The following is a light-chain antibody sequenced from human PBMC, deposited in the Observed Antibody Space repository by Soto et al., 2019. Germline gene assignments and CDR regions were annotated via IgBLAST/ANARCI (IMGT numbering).Light chain of an antibody. Sequence: QSALTQPPSASGSPGQSVTISCTGSSSDVGGYNYVSWYQQHPGKAPKLMIYEVSKRPSGVPDRLSGSKSCNTASLTVSGLQAEDDADYDCSSYGGSTTVVFCGGTKLTV. CDR3: SSYGGSTTVV. CDR2: EVS. V-gene: IGLV2-8*01. J-gene: IGLJ2*01. CDR1: SSDVGGYNY.